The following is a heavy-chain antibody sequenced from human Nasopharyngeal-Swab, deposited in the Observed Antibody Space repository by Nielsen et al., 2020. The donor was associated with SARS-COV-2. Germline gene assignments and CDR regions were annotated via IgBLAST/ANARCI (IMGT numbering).Heavy chain of an antibody. CDR3: ARSFSYDSSGYYYWYFDL. D-gene: IGHD3-22*01. V-gene: IGHV3-13*01. CDR2: ISGSAGDT. J-gene: IGHJ2*01. CDR1: GFTFSSYA. Sequence: GESLKISCAASGFTFSSYAMSWVRQAPGKGLEWVSAISGSAGDTYYPGSVKGRFTISRENAKNSLYLQMNSLRAGDTAVYYCARSFSYDSSGYYYWYFDLWGRGTLVTVSS.